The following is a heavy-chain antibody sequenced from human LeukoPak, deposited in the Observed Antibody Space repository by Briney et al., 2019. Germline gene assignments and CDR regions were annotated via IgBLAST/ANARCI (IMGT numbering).Heavy chain of an antibody. CDR1: GFTVSTTY. D-gene: IGHD2-21*01. V-gene: IGHV3-53*01. J-gene: IGHJ6*02. Sequence: PGGSLRLSCAASGFTVSTTYMSWVRQAPGKGLEWVSVIYSGGSTRYADSVKGRFTISRDNSNNTMYLQVSSLRAEDSAVYYCARYSAYRYAMDVWGQGTTVTVCS. CDR2: IYSGGST. CDR3: ARYSAYRYAMDV.